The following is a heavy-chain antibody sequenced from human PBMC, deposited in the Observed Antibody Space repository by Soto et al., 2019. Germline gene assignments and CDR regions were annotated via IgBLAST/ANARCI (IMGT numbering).Heavy chain of an antibody. CDR1: GGSFSGYY. V-gene: IGHV4-34*01. CDR3: ARGWRSGGSSPYYFDY. D-gene: IGHD2-15*01. CDR2: INHSGST. J-gene: IGHJ4*02. Sequence: SETLSLTCAVYGGSFSGYYWSWIRQPPGKGLEWIGEINHSGSTNYNPSLKSRVTISVDTSKNQFSLKLSSVTAADTAVYYCARGWRSGGSSPYYFDYWGQGTLVTVSS.